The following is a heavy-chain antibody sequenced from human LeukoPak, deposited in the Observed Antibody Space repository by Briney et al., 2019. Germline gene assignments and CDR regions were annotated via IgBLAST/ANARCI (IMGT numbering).Heavy chain of an antibody. J-gene: IGHJ4*02. V-gene: IGHV4-61*02. CDR1: GGSISSGSYY. D-gene: IGHD3-3*01. CDR2: IYTSGST. Sequence: SETLSLTCTVSGGSISSGSYYWSWIRQPAGKGLEWIGRIYTSGSTNYNPSLKSRATISGDASKNQFSLKLSSVTAADTAVYYCTRGSIFADYWGQGTLVTVSS. CDR3: TRGSIFADY.